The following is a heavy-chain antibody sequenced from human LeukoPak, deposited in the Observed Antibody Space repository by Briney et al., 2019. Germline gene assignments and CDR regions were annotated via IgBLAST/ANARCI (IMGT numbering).Heavy chain of an antibody. CDR1: GYTFTGYH. Sequence: ASVKVSCKTSGYTFTGYHMHWVRQAPGQGLEWMGIINPSGGSTSYAQKFQGRVTMTRDTSTSTVYMELSSLRSEDTAVYYCARSGGDIVVVPAAGGKFDPWGQGTLVTVSP. CDR3: ARSGGDIVVVPAAGGKFDP. J-gene: IGHJ5*02. CDR2: INPSGGST. D-gene: IGHD2-2*01. V-gene: IGHV1-46*01.